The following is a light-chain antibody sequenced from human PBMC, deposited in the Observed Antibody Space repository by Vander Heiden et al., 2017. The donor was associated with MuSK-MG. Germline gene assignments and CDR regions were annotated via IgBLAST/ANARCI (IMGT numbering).Light chain of an antibody. J-gene: IGKJ4*01. V-gene: IGKV3-11*01. CDR1: QSVSSY. CDR3: QQRSNWPLT. CDR2: DAS. Sequence: EIVLTQSLATLSLSPGERATLSCRASQSVSSYLAWYQQKPGQAPRLLIYDASNRATGIPARFSGSASGTDFTLTISSLEPEDFAVYYCQQRSNWPLTFGGGTKVEIK.